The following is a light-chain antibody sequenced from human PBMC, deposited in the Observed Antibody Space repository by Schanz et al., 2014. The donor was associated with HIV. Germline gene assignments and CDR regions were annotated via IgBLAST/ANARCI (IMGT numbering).Light chain of an antibody. CDR1: QRLSSSY. CDR2: ATS. J-gene: IGKJ4*01. V-gene: IGKV3-20*01. Sequence: ETVLTQSPVILSLSPGGRATLSCGASQRLSSSYLAWYQQKRDQPPRLVIYATSTRAAGIPDRFSGTGSGTDFTLTISRLEPEDFAVYFCQYFGNSGGTFGGGTKVEIK. CDR3: QYFGNSGGT.